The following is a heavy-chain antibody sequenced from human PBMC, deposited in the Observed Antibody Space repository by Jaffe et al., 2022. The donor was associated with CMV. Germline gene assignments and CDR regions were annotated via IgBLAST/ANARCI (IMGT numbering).Heavy chain of an antibody. CDR1: GFTFSDAW. D-gene: IGHD6-25*01. CDR2: IKSKIHGGTA. V-gene: IGHV3-15*01. J-gene: IGHJ4*02. Sequence: EVQLVESGGGLVKPGGSLRVSCAASGFTFSDAWMTWVRQAPGKGLEWVGRIKSKIHGGTADYAAPVKDRFTISRDDSKNTLYLEMNSLKIEDTAVYYCATEDGRSALWGQGTLVSVST. CDR3: ATEDGRSAL.